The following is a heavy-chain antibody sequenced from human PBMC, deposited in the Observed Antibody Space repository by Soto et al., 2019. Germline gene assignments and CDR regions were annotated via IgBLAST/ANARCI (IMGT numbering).Heavy chain of an antibody. V-gene: IGHV3-23*01. CDR2: IHGSGGSA. CDR1: GFTFRNYA. J-gene: IGHJ6*02. CDR3: AKDILTGYPTYGMDV. Sequence: LRLSCAASGFTFRNYAMSWVRQAPGKGLEWVSAIHGSGGSAYYADSVKGRFTVSRDNSKNTLYLQMNSLRAEDTAVYYCAKDILTGYPTYGMDVWGQGTTVTVSS. D-gene: IGHD3-9*01.